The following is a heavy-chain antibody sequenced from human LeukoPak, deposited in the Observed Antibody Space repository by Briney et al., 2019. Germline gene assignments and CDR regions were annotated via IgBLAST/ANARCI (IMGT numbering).Heavy chain of an antibody. V-gene: IGHV3-74*01. CDR1: GFTFTSHW. J-gene: IGHJ4*02. Sequence: GGSLRLSCAASGFTFTSHWMHWVCQVPGKGLVWVSRINSDGSNTFYADSVKGRFTISRDNAKNTLYLQMNSLGVEDAAVYYCARDLHWGASDYWGQGTLVTVSS. D-gene: IGHD3-16*01. CDR3: ARDLHWGASDY. CDR2: INSDGSNT.